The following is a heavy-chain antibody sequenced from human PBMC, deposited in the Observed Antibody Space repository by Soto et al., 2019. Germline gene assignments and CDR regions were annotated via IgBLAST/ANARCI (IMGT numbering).Heavy chain of an antibody. D-gene: IGHD4-17*01. CDR2: IRSNGYGGTT. V-gene: IGHV3-49*03. CDR3: SRDPATVTPWYSDL. CDR1: GFSFGDYA. J-gene: IGHJ2*01. Sequence: PGGSLRLSCAATGFSFGDYAMNWFRQAPGKGPEWVGFIRSNGYGGTTEYAASVKGRFSLSRDDSKSIAYLQMSSLKTEDSAVYYCSRDPATVTPWYSDLWGRGTLVTVSS.